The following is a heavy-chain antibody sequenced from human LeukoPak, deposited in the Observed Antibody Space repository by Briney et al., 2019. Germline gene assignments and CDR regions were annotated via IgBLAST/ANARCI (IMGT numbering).Heavy chain of an antibody. CDR1: GFTVSINS. Sequence: GGSLRLSCTVSGFTVSINSMSWVCQAPGKGPEWVSFIYSGGNTHYSDSVKGRFTISRDNSKNTLYLQMNSLRAEDTAVYYCARRAGEYSHPYDYWGQGTLVTVSS. CDR3: ARRAGEYSHPYDY. CDR2: IYSGGNT. V-gene: IGHV3-53*01. D-gene: IGHD4-17*01. J-gene: IGHJ4*02.